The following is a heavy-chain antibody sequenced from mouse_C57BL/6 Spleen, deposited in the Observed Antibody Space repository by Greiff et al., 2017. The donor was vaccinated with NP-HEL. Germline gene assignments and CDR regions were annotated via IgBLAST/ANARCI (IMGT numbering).Heavy chain of an antibody. Sequence: DVMLVESGGGLVKPGGSLKLSCAASGFTFSDYGMHWVRQAPEKGLEWVAYISSGSSTIYYADTVKGRFTISRDNAKNTLFLQMTSLRSEDTAMYYCARGGYYYGSIYAMDYWGQGTSVTVSS. CDR2: ISSGSSTI. D-gene: IGHD1-1*01. CDR1: GFTFSDYG. J-gene: IGHJ4*01. V-gene: IGHV5-17*01. CDR3: ARGGYYYGSIYAMDY.